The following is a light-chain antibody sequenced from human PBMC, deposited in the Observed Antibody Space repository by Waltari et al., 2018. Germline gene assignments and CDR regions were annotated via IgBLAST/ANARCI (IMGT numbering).Light chain of an antibody. V-gene: IGLV3-25*03. J-gene: IGLJ2*01. CDR1: ALPNQS. Sequence: SYELTQSPSLSLPPGQLARITCSGDALPNQSAYWYQQKPGQAPVLVMYKDSERPSRIPERFSGSSSGTTVTLTITAVQAEDEADYYCHSADNSNSYQVFGGGTKLTVL. CDR3: HSADNSNSYQV. CDR2: KDS.